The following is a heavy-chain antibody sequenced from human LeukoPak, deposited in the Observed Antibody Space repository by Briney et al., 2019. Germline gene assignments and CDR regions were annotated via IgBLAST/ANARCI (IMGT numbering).Heavy chain of an antibody. Sequence: SVKVSCKASGGTFSSYAISWVRQAPGQGLEWMGRIIPIFGTANYAQKFQGRVTITTDESTSTAYMELSSLRSEDTAVYYCARAQYDFWSGYCNWFDPWGQGTPVTVSS. J-gene: IGHJ5*02. CDR2: IIPIFGTA. CDR3: ARAQYDFWSGYCNWFDP. V-gene: IGHV1-69*05. D-gene: IGHD3-3*01. CDR1: GGTFSSYA.